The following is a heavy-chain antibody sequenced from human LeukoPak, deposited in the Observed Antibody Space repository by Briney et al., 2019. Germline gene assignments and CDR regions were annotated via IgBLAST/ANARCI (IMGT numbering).Heavy chain of an antibody. V-gene: IGHV1-18*01. D-gene: IGHD6-19*01. J-gene: IGHJ4*02. Sequence: WASVKVSCKASGYTFTSYGISWVRQAPGQGLEWMGWISAYNGNTNYAQKLQGRVTMTTDTSTSTAYMELRSLRSDDTAVYYCARGKIAVADPYYFDYWGQGTLVTASS. CDR2: ISAYNGNT. CDR1: GYTFTSYG. CDR3: ARGKIAVADPYYFDY.